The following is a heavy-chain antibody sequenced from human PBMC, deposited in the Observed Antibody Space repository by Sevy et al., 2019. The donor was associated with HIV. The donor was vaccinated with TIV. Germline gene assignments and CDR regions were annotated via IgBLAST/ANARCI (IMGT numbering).Heavy chain of an antibody. J-gene: IGHJ6*02. D-gene: IGHD4-17*01. CDR2: ISGSDDAR. CDR1: GFTFSDYY. V-gene: IGHV3-11*01. Sequence: GGSLRLSCAASGFTFSDYYMSWIRQAPGKGLEWISYISGSDDARYYADSVKGRFSISRDNAKNSLYLQLTSLRPEDTAVDYCARDHVKDGDLGDYYYFAMDVWGQGITVTVSS. CDR3: ARDHVKDGDLGDYYYFAMDV.